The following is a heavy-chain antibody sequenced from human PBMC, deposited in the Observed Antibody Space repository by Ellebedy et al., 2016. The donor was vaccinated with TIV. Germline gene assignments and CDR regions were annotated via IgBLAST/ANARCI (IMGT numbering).Heavy chain of an antibody. CDR1: GGSISSSSYY. CDR2: IFYSGIT. D-gene: IGHD3-3*01. J-gene: IGHJ4*02. V-gene: IGHV4-39*06. Sequence: MPSETLSLTCAVSGGSISSSSYYWGWTRQPPGKGLDWIGGIFYSGITYYNPSLKSRLTISGHTSKNQFALKRSSGTAATTAVYYCARILRAGSDGDYFDYWGQGTQVTASS. CDR3: ARILRAGSDGDYFDY.